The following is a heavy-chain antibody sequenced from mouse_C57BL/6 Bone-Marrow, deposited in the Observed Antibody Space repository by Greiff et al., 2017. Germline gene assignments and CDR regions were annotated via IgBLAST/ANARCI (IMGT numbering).Heavy chain of an antibody. CDR3: AHGNNFYWYFAV. V-gene: IGHV1-72*01. J-gene: IGHJ1*03. D-gene: IGHD2-1*01. CDR1: GYTFTSYW. CDR2: IDPTSGGT. Sequence: QVQLQQPGAELVKPGASVKLSCKASGYTFTSYWMHWVKQRPGRGLEWIGMIDPTSGGTKYNEKFKSKATLTVDKPSSTAYMQRSSLTSEDSAVYYCAHGNNFYWYFAVWGTGTTVTVSS.